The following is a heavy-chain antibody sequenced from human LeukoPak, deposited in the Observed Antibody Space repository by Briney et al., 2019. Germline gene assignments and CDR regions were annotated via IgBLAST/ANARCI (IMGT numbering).Heavy chain of an antibody. D-gene: IGHD2-2*01. CDR2: ISAYNGNT. V-gene: IGHV1-18*01. J-gene: IGHJ4*02. CDR3: ARDPHIVVVPAAREYFDY. CDR1: GYTFTSYG. Sequence: ASVKVSCKASGYTFTSYGISWVRQAPGQGLEWMGWISAYNGNTNYAQKLQGRVTMTTDTSTSTAYMELRSLRSDDTAVYYCARDPHIVVVPAAREYFDYWGLGTLVTVSS.